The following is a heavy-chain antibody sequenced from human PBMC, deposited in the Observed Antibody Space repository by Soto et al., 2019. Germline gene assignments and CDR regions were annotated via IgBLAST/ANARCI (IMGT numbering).Heavy chain of an antibody. CDR1: GYTFTGYY. J-gene: IGHJ6*03. V-gene: IGHV1-2*04. Sequence: QVQLVQSGAEVKKPGASVKVSCKASGYTFTGYYMHWVRQAPGQGLEWMGWINPNSGGTNYVQKFQGWVTMTRDTSISTAYMELSRLRSDDTAVYYCARGKKLRGIYYYYYMDVWGKGTTVTVSS. CDR3: ARGKKLRGIYYYYYMDV. D-gene: IGHD6-13*01. CDR2: INPNSGGT.